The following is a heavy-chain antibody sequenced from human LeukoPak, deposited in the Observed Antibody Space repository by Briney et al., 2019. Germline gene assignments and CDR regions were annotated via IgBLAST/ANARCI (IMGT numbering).Heavy chain of an antibody. V-gene: IGHV3-7*01. CDR2: IKPDGSDK. J-gene: IGHJ5*02. Sequence: PGGSLRLSCAASGFTFSGYWMSWVRQAPGKGLEWVANIKPDGSDKAYVDSVKGRSTTSRDNTKNSLYLQMSSLRAEDTGVYYCARAMTWGQGTLVSVSS. CDR3: ARAMT. CDR1: GFTFSGYW.